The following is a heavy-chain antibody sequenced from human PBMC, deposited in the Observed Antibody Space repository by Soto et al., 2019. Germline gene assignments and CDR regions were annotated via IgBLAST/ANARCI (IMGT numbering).Heavy chain of an antibody. D-gene: IGHD4-17*01. CDR1: GDSMRSFY. CDR2: IYYSGST. J-gene: IGHJ4*02. V-gene: IGHV4-59*01. CDR3: TRVGGYYGDYPNFDY. Sequence: KTSETLSLTCTVYGDSMRSFYWSWIRQLPGKGLEWIGNIYYSGSTNYNPSRKSRVTMSVDMSKNQVSLKLSSVTAADTAVYYCTRVGGYYGDYPNFDYWGQGALVTVSS.